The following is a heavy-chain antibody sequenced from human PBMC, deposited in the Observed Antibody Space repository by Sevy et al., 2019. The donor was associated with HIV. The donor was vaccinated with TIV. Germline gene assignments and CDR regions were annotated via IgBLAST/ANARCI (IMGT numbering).Heavy chain of an antibody. CDR2: IYTSGST. CDR1: GGSISSYY. CDR3: ARTDYGDYSQHSYYFDY. D-gene: IGHD4-17*01. J-gene: IGHJ4*02. Sequence: SETLSLTCTVSGGSISSYYWSWIRQPAGKGLEWIGRIYTSGSTNYNPSLKSRVTMSVDTSKNQFSLKLGSVTAADTAVYYCARTDYGDYSQHSYYFDYWGQGTLVTVSS. V-gene: IGHV4-4*07.